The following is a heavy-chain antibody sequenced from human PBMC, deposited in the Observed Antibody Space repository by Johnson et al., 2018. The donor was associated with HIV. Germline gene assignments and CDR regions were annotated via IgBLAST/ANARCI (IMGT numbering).Heavy chain of an antibody. Sequence: QVQLVESGGGVVQPGGSLRLSCAASGFTFSSYGMHWVRQAPGKGLEWVAIVSYDGSKKYYPDSVKGRFTISRDNSKNTLYLQMDSLRAEDTAVYYCAKIRTSGTGDAFDIWGQGTMVTVSS. CDR1: GFTFSSYG. V-gene: IGHV3-30*18. J-gene: IGHJ3*02. CDR2: VSYDGSKK. D-gene: IGHD1-14*01. CDR3: AKIRTSGTGDAFDI.